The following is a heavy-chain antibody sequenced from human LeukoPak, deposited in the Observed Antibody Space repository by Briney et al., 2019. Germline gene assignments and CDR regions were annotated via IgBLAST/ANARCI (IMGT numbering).Heavy chain of an antibody. CDR1: GGSVNIYY. D-gene: IGHD6-19*01. CDR2: IYTNGST. V-gene: IGHV4-4*07. CDR3: ARDRAVALGPRAFDI. Sequence: SETLSLTCTVSGGSVNIYYWTWIRQPAGKGLEWIGRIYTNGSTNYNPSLKSRVTMSLDTSKNQFSLKVISVTAADTAVYYCARDRAVALGPRAFDIWGQGTMVTVSS. J-gene: IGHJ3*02.